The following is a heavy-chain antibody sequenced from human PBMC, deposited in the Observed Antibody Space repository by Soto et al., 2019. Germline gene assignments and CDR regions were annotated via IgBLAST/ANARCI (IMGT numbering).Heavy chain of an antibody. J-gene: IGHJ6*02. D-gene: IGHD3-10*01. V-gene: IGHV1-69*06. CDR1: GGIFSSYA. CDR3: ARGPTGYYGSGSYSVYGMGV. Sequence: VASVKVSCKASGGIFSSYAISWVRQAPGQGLEWMGGIIPIFGTANYAQKFQGRVTITADKSTSTAYMELSSLRSEDTAVYYCARGPTGYYGSGSYSVYGMGVWGPVTTFPVS. CDR2: IIPIFGTA.